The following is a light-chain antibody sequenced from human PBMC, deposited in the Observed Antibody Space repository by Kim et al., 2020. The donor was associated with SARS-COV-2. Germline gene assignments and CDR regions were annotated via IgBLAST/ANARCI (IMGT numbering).Light chain of an antibody. J-gene: IGLJ3*02. Sequence: SYELTQPPSVSVAPGKTARITCGGNNIGSKSVHWYQQKPGQAPVVVIYYDSDRPSGIPERFSGSTSGNTATLTISRVEAGDEADYYCQVWDSSSDGVFGGGTKLTVL. CDR1: NIGSKS. CDR3: QVWDSSSDGV. CDR2: YDS. V-gene: IGLV3-21*04.